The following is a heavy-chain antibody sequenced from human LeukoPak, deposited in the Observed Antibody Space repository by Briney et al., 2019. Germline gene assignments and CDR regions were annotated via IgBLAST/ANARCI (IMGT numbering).Heavy chain of an antibody. D-gene: IGHD5-24*01. V-gene: IGHV1-8*02. CDR2: MNPNSGNT. Sequence: ASVKVSCKASGYTFTSYDINWVRQATGQGLEWMGWMNPNSGNTGYAQKFQGRVTMTRDTSTSTVYMGLSSLRSEGTAVYYCARIRDGYNDAYDIWGQGTMVTVSS. CDR3: ARIRDGYNDAYDI. J-gene: IGHJ3*02. CDR1: GYTFTSYD.